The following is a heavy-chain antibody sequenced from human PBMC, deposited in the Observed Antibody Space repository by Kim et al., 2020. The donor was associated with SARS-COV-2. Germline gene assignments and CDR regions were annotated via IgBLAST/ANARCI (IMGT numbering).Heavy chain of an antibody. Sequence: GGSLRLSCAASGFTFSSYGMHWVRQAPGKGLEWVAVISYDGSNKYYADSVKGRFTISRDNSKNTLYLQMNSLRAEDTAVYYCANILAYCGGDCRDYWGQG. J-gene: IGHJ4*02. CDR3: ANILAYCGGDCRDY. D-gene: IGHD2-21*02. CDR2: ISYDGSNK. V-gene: IGHV3-30*18. CDR1: GFTFSSYG.